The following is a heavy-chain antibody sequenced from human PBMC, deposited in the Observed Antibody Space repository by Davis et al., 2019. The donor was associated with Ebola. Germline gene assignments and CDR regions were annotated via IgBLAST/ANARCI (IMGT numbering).Heavy chain of an antibody. J-gene: IGHJ3*01. CDR3: VREAGLTYLLSFDL. V-gene: IGHV4-4*07. CDR1: GDIRSSHY. D-gene: IGHD3/OR15-3a*01. CDR2: IYMTGST. Sequence: PSETLSLTCSVSGDIRSSHYWTWIRQPAGKGLEWIGRIYMTGSTNYNPSLKSRVYMSLDASKSQFSLRLNSVTAADTAVYFCVREAGLTYLLSFDLWGQGTMVTVSS.